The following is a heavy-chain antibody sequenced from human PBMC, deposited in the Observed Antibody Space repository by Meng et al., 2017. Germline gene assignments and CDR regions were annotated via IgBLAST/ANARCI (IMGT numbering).Heavy chain of an antibody. D-gene: IGHD6-19*01. Sequence: GESLKISCAASGFTFDDYTMHWVRQAPGKGLEWVSLISWGGGSTYYADSVKGRFTISSDNSKNSLYLQMNSLRTEDTALYYCAKDSVSVAGTLYAPLNYWGQGTLVTVSS. CDR3: AKDSVSVAGTLYAPLNY. CDR2: ISWGGGST. V-gene: IGHV3-43*01. J-gene: IGHJ4*02. CDR1: GFTFDDYT.